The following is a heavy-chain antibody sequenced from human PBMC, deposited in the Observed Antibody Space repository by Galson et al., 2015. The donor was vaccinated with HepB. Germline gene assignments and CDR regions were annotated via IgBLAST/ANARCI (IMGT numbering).Heavy chain of an antibody. CDR1: GGTFTSYW. V-gene: IGHV5-10-1*01. Sequence: KVSCKASGGTFTSYWISWVRQMPGKGLEWMGRIDPSDSYTNYSPSFQGHVTISADKSINAAYLQWSSLKASDTALYYCARRGNYYGSGITGADAFDIWGQGTMITVSS. D-gene: IGHD3-10*01. CDR3: ARRGNYYGSGITGADAFDI. CDR2: IDPSDSYT. J-gene: IGHJ3*02.